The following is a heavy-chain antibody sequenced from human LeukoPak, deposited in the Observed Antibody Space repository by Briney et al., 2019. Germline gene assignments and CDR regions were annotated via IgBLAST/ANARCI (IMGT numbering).Heavy chain of an antibody. Sequence: PSETLSLTCTVSGYSISSGYYWGWIRQPPGKGLEWIGSIYHSGSTYYNPSLKSRVTISVDTSKNQFPLKLSSVTAADTAVYYCARGKQQLVRYFDYWGQGTLVTVSS. J-gene: IGHJ4*02. CDR3: ARGKQQLVRYFDY. V-gene: IGHV4-38-2*02. CDR1: GYSISSGYY. D-gene: IGHD6-13*01. CDR2: IYHSGST.